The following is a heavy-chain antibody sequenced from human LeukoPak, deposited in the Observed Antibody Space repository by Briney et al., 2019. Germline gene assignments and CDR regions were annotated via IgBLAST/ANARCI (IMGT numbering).Heavy chain of an antibody. V-gene: IGHV4-31*03. CDR1: GGSISSGGYY. Sequence: SETLSLTCTVSGGSISSGGYYWSWIRQHPGKGLEWIGYIYYSGSTYYNPSLKSRVTISVDTSKNQFSLKLSSVTAADTAVYYCARAGWFSTTWHFDYWGQGILVTVSS. CDR2: IYYSGST. CDR3: ARAGWFSTTWHFDY. D-gene: IGHD6-19*01. J-gene: IGHJ4*02.